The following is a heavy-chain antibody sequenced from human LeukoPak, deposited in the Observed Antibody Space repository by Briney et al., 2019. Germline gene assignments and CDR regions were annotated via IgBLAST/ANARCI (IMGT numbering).Heavy chain of an antibody. V-gene: IGHV4-39*07. CDR3: GRSAGFVHFDH. Sequence: PSETLSLTCTVSGNSISSSSYYWVWIRQPPGKGLEWIGSINYYGKTYYNPSVKSRVTISVDTSKNQFSLMVRSVTAADTAVYYCGRSAGFVHFDHWGQGTLVTVTS. D-gene: IGHD3-16*01. J-gene: IGHJ4*02. CDR1: GNSISSSSYY. CDR2: INYYGKT.